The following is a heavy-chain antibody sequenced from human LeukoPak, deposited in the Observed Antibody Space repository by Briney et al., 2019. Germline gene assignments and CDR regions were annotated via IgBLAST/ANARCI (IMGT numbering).Heavy chain of an antibody. J-gene: IGHJ3*02. Sequence: SETLSLTCTVSGGSISSGGYYWSWIRQHPGKGLEWIGYIYYSGSTYYNPSLKSRVTISVDTSKNQFSLKLSSVTAVDTAVYYCASLTYGDYGSVAFDIWGQGTMVTVSS. D-gene: IGHD4-17*01. CDR2: IYYSGST. CDR3: ASLTYGDYGSVAFDI. V-gene: IGHV4-31*03. CDR1: GGSISSGGYY.